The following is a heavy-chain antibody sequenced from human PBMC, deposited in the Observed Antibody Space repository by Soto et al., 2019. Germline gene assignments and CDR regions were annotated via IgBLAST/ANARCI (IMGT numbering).Heavy chain of an antibody. CDR3: AKDPEVVATAPDY. V-gene: IGHV3-23*01. CDR1: RLTVNRYS. Sequence: SSASSRLTVNRYSIKCFRKKAVTGLEWVSGISGSGATTYYADSVKGRFTISRDNSKNTLYLQMNSLGAGDTAVYYCAKDPEVVATAPDYWGQG. J-gene: IGHJ4*02. D-gene: IGHD2-21*02. CDR2: ISGSGATT.